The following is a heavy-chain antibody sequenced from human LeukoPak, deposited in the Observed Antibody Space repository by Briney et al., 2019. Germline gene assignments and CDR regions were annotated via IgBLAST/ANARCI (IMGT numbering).Heavy chain of an antibody. CDR1: GFTFSSYS. CDR2: ISGSGGST. CDR3: ARGTWPSKLFDY. D-gene: IGHD3-3*02. V-gene: IGHV3-23*01. Sequence: GGSLRLSCAASGFTFSSYSMNWVRQAPGKGLEGVSAISGSGGSTYYADSVKGRFTIFRDNSKNTLDLQINSLRAEDTAVYYCARGTWPSKLFDYWGQGTLVTVSS. J-gene: IGHJ4*02.